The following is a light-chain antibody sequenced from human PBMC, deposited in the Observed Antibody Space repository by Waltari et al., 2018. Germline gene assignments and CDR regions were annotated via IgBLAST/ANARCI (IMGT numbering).Light chain of an antibody. V-gene: IGLV3-10*01. J-gene: IGLJ2*01. Sequence: SYELTQPPSVSVSPGQTARITCSGDELPTKYGYWYQQKSGQAPVLVIYEDNKRRSGIPERFSGSSSGTMVTLTISGAQVEDEGDYYCYSTDRTGKQRVFGGGTKLTVL. CDR1: ELPTKY. CDR3: YSTDRTGKQRV. CDR2: EDN.